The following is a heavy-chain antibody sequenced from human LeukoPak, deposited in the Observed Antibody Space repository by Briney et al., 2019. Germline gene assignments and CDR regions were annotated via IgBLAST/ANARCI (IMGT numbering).Heavy chain of an antibody. Sequence: PSVPLSLTSTVYGGSFSGYYWSSIRQPPGKGLEWIGEINHSGSTNYNPSLKSRVTILVDTSKNQFSLKLTSVTAADTAVYYCARARYANAWYAFYIWGQGTMVTVSS. V-gene: IGHV4-34*01. D-gene: IGHD2-2*01. J-gene: IGHJ3*02. CDR2: INHSGST. CDR3: ARARYANAWYAFYI. CDR1: GGSFSGYY.